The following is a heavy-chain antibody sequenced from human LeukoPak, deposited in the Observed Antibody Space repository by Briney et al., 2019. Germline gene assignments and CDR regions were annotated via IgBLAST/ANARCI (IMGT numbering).Heavy chain of an antibody. CDR2: MNPNSGNT. J-gene: IGHJ4*02. CDR3: ARGGKYYDSSGYGVDY. Sequence: ASVKVPCKASGYTFTSYDINWVRQATGQGLEWMGWMNPNSGNTGYAQKFQGRVTMTRNTSISTAYMELSSLRSEDTAVYYCARGGKYYDSSGYGVDYWGQGTLVTVSS. V-gene: IGHV1-8*01. D-gene: IGHD3-22*01. CDR1: GYTFTSYD.